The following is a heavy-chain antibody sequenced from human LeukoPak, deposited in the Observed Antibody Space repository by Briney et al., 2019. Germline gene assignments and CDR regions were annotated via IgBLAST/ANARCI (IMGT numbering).Heavy chain of an antibody. V-gene: IGHV1-8*03. J-gene: IGHJ4*02. Sequence: ASVKVSCKASGYTFTSYDINWVRQATGQGLEWMGWMNPNRGNTGYAQKFQGRVTITRNTSISTAYIELSSLRSEDTAVYYCAREEVAVAGTEPLDYWGQGTLVTVSS. CDR3: AREEVAVAGTEPLDY. CDR1: GYTFTSYD. CDR2: MNPNRGNT. D-gene: IGHD6-19*01.